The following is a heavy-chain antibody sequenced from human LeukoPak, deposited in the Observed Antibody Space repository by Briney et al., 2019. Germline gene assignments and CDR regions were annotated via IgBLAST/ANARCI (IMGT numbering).Heavy chain of an antibody. CDR1: GYTFTSYG. CDR2: ISAYNGNT. Sequence: ASVKVSCKASGYTFTSYGISWVRQAPGQGLEWMGWISAYNGNTNYAQKLQGRVTMTTDTSTSTAYMELRSLRSDDTAVYYCAGGRGTTVSTPIDYWGQGTLVTVSS. CDR3: AGGRGTTVSTPIDY. D-gene: IGHD4-17*01. V-gene: IGHV1-18*01. J-gene: IGHJ4*02.